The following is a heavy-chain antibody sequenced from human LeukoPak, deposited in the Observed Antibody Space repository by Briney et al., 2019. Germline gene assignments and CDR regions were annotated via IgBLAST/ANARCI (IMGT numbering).Heavy chain of an antibody. V-gene: IGHV4-34*01. CDR3: ARWDQGTLTIIARRYFDL. CDR1: GGSFSGYY. D-gene: IGHD6-6*01. J-gene: IGHJ4*02. CDR2: INESGRT. Sequence: SETLSLTCAVHGGSFSGYYWSWIRQPPGKGLEWIGEINESGRTNYNPSLKSRVTISIDTSTNQFSLNLNSVTAADTAVYYCARWDQGTLTIIARRYFDLWGQGTQVTVSS.